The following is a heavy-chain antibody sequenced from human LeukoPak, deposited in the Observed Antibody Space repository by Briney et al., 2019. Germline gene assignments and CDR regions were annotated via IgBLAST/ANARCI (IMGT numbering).Heavy chain of an antibody. D-gene: IGHD3-22*01. V-gene: IGHV3-66*01. CDR2: IYSSGYP. CDR1: GFSVSNNY. Sequence: GGSLRLSCAASGFSVSNNYMSWVRQAPGKGLEWVSVIYSSGYPYYADSVKGGFTISRDNSKNTLYLQMNSLTVEDTAVYYCAREGDYYDSSGYRWYAFDIWGQGTMVTVSS. J-gene: IGHJ3*02. CDR3: AREGDYYDSSGYRWYAFDI.